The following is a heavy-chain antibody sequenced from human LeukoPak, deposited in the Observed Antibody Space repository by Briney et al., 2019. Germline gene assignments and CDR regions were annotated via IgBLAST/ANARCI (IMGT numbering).Heavy chain of an antibody. Sequence: GGSLRLSCAASGFTFSSYSMNWVRQAPGKGLEWVSYITTSSDTIYYADSVKGRFTISRDNAKNSLYLQMNSLRAEDTAVYYCARVFYDYGDYVDWFDPWGQGTLVTVSS. CDR1: GFTFSSYS. D-gene: IGHD4-17*01. CDR3: ARVFYDYGDYVDWFDP. V-gene: IGHV3-48*01. J-gene: IGHJ5*02. CDR2: ITTSSDTI.